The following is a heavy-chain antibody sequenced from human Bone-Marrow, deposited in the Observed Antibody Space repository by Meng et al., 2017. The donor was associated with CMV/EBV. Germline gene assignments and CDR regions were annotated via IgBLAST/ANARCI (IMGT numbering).Heavy chain of an antibody. CDR2: LDDQRGT. V-gene: IGHV3-74*01. CDR3: ARTTPAKTDYWT. D-gene: IGHD4/OR15-4a*01. J-gene: IGHJ1*01. CDR1: GFSVSSYW. Sequence: LSCAASGFSVSSYWMQWVRQVPGKGPVWLARLDDQRGTKYADFVEGRLTISRDDLMNTLYLQIHSLRVEDTAVYYCARTTPAKTDYWTWGQGTLVTVSS.